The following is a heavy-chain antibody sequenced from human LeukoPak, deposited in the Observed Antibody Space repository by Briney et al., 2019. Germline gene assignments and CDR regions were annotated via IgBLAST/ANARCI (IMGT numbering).Heavy chain of an antibody. CDR3: AADRAGSYLRFVY. J-gene: IGHJ4*02. CDR1: GFTFTSSV. Sequence: SVKVSCKASGFTFTSSVVQWVRQARGQRLEWIGWIVVGSGNTNYAQKFQERVTIARDMSTSTAYMELSSLRFEDTAVYYCAADRAGSYLRFVYWGQGTPVTVSS. D-gene: IGHD3-10*01. CDR2: IVVGSGNT. V-gene: IGHV1-58*01.